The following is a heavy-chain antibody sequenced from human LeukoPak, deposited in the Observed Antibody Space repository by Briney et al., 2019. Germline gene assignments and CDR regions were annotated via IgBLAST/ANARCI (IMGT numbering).Heavy chain of an antibody. J-gene: IGHJ4*02. CDR2: IWYDGSNK. D-gene: IGHD6-13*01. CDR3: ARGESLGIAAARPLSY. CDR1: GFTFSSYG. V-gene: IGHV3-33*01. Sequence: GGSLRLSCAASGFTFSSYGMHWVRQAPGKGLEWVAVIWYDGSNKYYADSVKGRFTISRDNSKNTLYLQMNSLRAEDTAVYYCARGESLGIAAARPLSYRGQGTLVTVSS.